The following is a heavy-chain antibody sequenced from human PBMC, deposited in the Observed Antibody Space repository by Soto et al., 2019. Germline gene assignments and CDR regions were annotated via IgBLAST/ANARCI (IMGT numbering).Heavy chain of an antibody. CDR1: GGTFSSYA. CDR2: IIPIFGTA. J-gene: IGHJ4*02. D-gene: IGHD2-2*01. CDR3: AREHCSSTSCRFDY. V-gene: IGHV1-69*06. Sequence: SVKVSCKASGGTFSSYAISWVRQAPGQGLEWMGGIIPIFGTANYAQKFQGRVTITADKSTSTAYMELSSLRSEDTAVYYCAREHCSSTSCRFDYWGQGTLVTVSS.